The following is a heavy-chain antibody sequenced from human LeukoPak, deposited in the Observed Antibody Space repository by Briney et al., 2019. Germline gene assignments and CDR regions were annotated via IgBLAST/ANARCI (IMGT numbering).Heavy chain of an antibody. D-gene: IGHD3-10*01. V-gene: IGHV3-74*01. CDR3: VAGSSTL. Sequence: GGSLRLSCAASGFTLSTYWMHWVRQAPGKGLVWVSRINSDGSNTTYADSVKGRFTISRDNAKNTLYLQMNSLGVEDTAVYYCVAGSSTLRGQGTLVAVSS. J-gene: IGHJ4*02. CDR1: GFTLSTYW. CDR2: INSDGSNT.